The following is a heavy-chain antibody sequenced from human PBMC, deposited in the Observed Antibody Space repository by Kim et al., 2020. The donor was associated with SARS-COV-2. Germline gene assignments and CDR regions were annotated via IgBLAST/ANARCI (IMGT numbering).Heavy chain of an antibody. J-gene: IGHJ6*02. D-gene: IGHD6-13*01. Sequence: GGSLRLSCAASGFTFSSYSMTWVRQAPGKGLEWVSSIRSSSSYIYYADSVKGRFTISRDNARNSMYLHMNSLRAEDTAVYYCARDLVRLGAVDVCGQGTPVTVS. V-gene: IGHV3-21*01. CDR3: ARDLVRLGAVDV. CDR2: IRSSSSYI. CDR1: GFTFSSYS.